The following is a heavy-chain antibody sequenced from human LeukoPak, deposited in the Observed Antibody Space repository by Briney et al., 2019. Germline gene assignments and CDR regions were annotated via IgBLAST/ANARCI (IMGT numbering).Heavy chain of an antibody. D-gene: IGHD6-6*01. CDR1: GYTFTGYY. V-gene: IGHV1-2*04. J-gene: IGHJ4*02. Sequence: ASVKVSCKASGYTFTGYYMHWVRQAPGQGLEWMGWINPNSGGTNYAQEFQGWVTMTRDTSITTAYMELSRLRSDDTAVYYCARDDSSSSGIFDYWGQGTLVTVSS. CDR3: ARDDSSSSGIFDY. CDR2: INPNSGGT.